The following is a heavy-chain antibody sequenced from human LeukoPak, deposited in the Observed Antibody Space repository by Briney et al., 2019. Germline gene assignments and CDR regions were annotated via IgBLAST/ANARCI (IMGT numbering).Heavy chain of an antibody. CDR3: ARITPDYDFWSGYYYYMDV. CDR1: GGSFSGYY. D-gene: IGHD3-3*01. CDR2: INHSGST. J-gene: IGHJ6*03. Sequence: SETLSLTCAVYGGSFSGYYWSWIRQPPGKGLEWIGEINHSGSTNYNPSLKSRVTISVDTSKNQFSLKLSSVTAADTAVYYCARITPDYDFWSGYYYYMDVWGKGTTVTVSS. V-gene: IGHV4-34*01.